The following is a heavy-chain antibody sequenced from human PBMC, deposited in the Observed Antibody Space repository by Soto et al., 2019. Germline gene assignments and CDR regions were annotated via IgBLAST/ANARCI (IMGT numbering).Heavy chain of an antibody. Sequence: EVQLVESGGGLVQPGRSLRLSCAASGFTFDDYAMHWVRQAPGKGLEWVSGTSWNSGSIGYADSVKGRFTISRDNAKNSLYLQMNSLRAEDTALYYCAKDIASSWDYFDYWGQGTLVTVSS. CDR2: TSWNSGSI. D-gene: IGHD6-13*01. J-gene: IGHJ4*02. CDR1: GFTFDDYA. V-gene: IGHV3-9*01. CDR3: AKDIASSWDYFDY.